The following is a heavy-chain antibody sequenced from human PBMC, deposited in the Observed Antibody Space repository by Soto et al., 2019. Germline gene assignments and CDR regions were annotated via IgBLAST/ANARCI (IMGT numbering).Heavy chain of an antibody. V-gene: IGHV3-33*03. CDR3: ATDRGLAPFDN. Sequence: QVQLVESGGGVVQPGTSLRLSCTASGSTFSTYAMHWVRQAPGKGLEWVVVIWDDGRKQFYADSVKGRFTISRDNSKNMLYLQMHSLRVEDTSVYFCATDRGLAPFDNWGQGTLVTVSS. CDR2: IWDDGRKQ. J-gene: IGHJ4*01. CDR1: GSTFSTYA. D-gene: IGHD4-17*01.